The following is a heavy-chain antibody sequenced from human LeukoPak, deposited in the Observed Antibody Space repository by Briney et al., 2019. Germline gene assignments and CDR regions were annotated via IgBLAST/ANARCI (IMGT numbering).Heavy chain of an antibody. CDR2: TSGPGGSR. CDR1: GFTFSSYA. V-gene: IGHV3-23*01. Sequence: GGSLRLSCAASGFTFSSYAMSWVRQAPGKGLEWVSATSGPGGSRDYADSVKGRFTISRDNSKNTLYLQMNSLRAEDTAIYYCAKKVGLVSAPLYYYDLWGQGTLVTVSS. J-gene: IGHJ4*02. CDR3: AKKVGLVSAPLYYYDL. D-gene: IGHD6-6*01.